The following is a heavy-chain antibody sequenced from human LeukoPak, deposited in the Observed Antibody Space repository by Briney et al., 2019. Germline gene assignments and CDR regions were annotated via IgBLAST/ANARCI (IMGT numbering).Heavy chain of an antibody. CDR2: IYYSGST. V-gene: IGHV4-39*01. CDR1: GGSISSSSYY. CDR3: ARQVAYCGGDCYLNWFDP. Sequence: SETLSLTCTVSGGSISSSSYYWGWIRQPPGKGLEWIGSIYYSGSTYYNPSLKSRVTISVDTSKNQFSLKLSSVTAANTAVYYCARQVAYCGGDCYLNWFDPWGQGTLVTVSS. J-gene: IGHJ5*02. D-gene: IGHD2-21*02.